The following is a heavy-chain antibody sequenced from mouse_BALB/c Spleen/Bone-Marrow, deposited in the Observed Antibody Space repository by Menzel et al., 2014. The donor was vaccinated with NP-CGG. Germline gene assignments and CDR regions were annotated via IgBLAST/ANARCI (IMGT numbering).Heavy chain of an antibody. V-gene: IGHV5-12-2*01. CDR1: GFTFNSNT. CDR2: ITNGGGAT. Sequence: EVHLVESGGGLVQPGGSLKLSCAASGFTFNSNTMSWVRQTPEKRLEWVVYITNGGGATYYLDTVKGRFTISRDSAKNTLYLQMSSLKSEDTAMYYCARPRYPFYAMDSWGQGTSVTVSS. J-gene: IGHJ4*01. CDR3: ARPRYPFYAMDS. D-gene: IGHD2-14*01.